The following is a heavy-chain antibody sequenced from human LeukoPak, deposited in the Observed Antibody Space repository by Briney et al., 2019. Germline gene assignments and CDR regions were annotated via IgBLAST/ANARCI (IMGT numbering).Heavy chain of an antibody. J-gene: IGHJ4*02. Sequence: GGSLRLSCAASGFTFSSYSMNWVRQAPGKGLEWVSYISSSSSTIYYADSVKGRFTISRDNAKNSLYLQMNSLRAEDTAVYYCARGLVGATSDAYFDYWGQGTLVTVSS. CDR3: ARGLVGATSDAYFDY. CDR2: ISSSSSTI. D-gene: IGHD1-26*01. CDR1: GFTFSSYS. V-gene: IGHV3-48*04.